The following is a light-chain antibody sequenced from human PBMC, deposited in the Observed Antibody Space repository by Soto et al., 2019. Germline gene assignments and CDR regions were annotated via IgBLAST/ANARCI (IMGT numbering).Light chain of an antibody. CDR3: QSNYIMSWT. J-gene: IGKJ1*01. CDR2: SAS. V-gene: IGKV1-39*01. Sequence: DIQVTQSPPSLSASVGDRVTITCRASQYIGNYLNWYQHKPGKAPQLLIYSASTLHIGVPSRFSGSGSGTDFTLTISTLHPDDFASYYCQSNYIMSWTLGQGTKVDIK. CDR1: QYIGNY.